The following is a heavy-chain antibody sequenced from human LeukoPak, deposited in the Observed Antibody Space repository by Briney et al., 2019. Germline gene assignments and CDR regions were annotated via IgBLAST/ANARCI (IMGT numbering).Heavy chain of an antibody. D-gene: IGHD3-10*01. J-gene: IGHJ5*02. CDR2: ISLDGSTE. Sequence: GGSLRLSCVASGFSLSNFQMYWVRQAPGKGLEWVSIISLDGSTEFYADSVKGRFTISRDTASNTMHLEMNNLRIEDTAVYYCMRDYMGWFDPWGQGSLVTVSS. V-gene: IGHV3-30-3*01. CDR3: MRDYMGWFDP. CDR1: GFSLSNFQ.